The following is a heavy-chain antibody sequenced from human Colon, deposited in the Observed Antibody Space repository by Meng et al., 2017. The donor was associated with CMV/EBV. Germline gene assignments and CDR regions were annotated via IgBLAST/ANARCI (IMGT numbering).Heavy chain of an antibody. CDR1: GFTLSNYA. CDR3: AKHVLPGATRAFDY. D-gene: IGHD4/OR15-4a*01. V-gene: IGHV3-23*01. J-gene: IGHJ4*02. Sequence: GGSLRLSCAASGFTLSNYAMNWVRQAPGRGLEWVSSIDGSGYSTYYADSVKGRFTMSRDNSKNTLYLQMNSLRAEDTAIYYCAKHVLPGATRAFDYWGQGTLVTVSS. CDR2: IDGSGYST.